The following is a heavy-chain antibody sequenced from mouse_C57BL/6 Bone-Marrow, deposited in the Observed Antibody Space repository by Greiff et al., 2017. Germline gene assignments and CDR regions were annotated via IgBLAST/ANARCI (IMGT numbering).Heavy chain of an antibody. J-gene: IGHJ2*01. CDR1: GYTFTSYW. V-gene: IGHV1-69*01. Sequence: QVQLQQPGAELVMPGASVKLSCKASGYTFTSYWMHWVKQRPGQGLEWIGELDPSDSYTNYNQKFKGKSTLTVDKSSSTAYMQLSSLTSEDSAVYYCARRAYYYGSSSYYFDYWGQGTTLTVSS. CDR2: LDPSDSYT. CDR3: ARRAYYYGSSSYYFDY. D-gene: IGHD1-1*01.